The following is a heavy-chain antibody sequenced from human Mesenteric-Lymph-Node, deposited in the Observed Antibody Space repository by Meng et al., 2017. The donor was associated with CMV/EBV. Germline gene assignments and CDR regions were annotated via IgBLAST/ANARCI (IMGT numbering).Heavy chain of an antibody. CDR3: TREREDIVVLPSATNYMDV. J-gene: IGHJ6*02. V-gene: IGHV3-30*04. CDR2: ISYDGTYK. CDR1: GFPFSTSA. Sequence: LSLTCTASGFPFSTSAMHWVRQAPGKGLQWVAVISYDGTYKYYAESVKGRFTISRDNPENTLFLQMNSLRVEDTAVYYCTREREDIVVLPSATNYMDVWGQGTTVTVSS. D-gene: IGHD2-15*01.